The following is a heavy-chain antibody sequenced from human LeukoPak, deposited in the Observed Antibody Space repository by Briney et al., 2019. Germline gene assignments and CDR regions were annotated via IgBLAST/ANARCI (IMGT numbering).Heavy chain of an antibody. CDR1: GDSVSSKSAT. CDR2: TYYRSKYYT. D-gene: IGHD3-10*01. Sequence: SQTLSLSCAISGDSVSSKSATWNWIRQSPSRGLEWLGRTYYRSKYYTDYAVSVKSRITINPDTSTNQFSLQLNSVTPEDTAVYYCAREGVAFSRDDAFDIWGQGTMVTVSS. V-gene: IGHV6-1*01. J-gene: IGHJ3*02. CDR3: AREGVAFSRDDAFDI.